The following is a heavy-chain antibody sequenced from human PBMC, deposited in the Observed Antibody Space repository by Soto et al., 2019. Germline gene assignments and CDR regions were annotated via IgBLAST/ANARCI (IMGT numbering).Heavy chain of an antibody. CDR2: IYYSGST. CDR1: GGSISSSSYY. V-gene: IGHV4-39*01. CDR3: ARHSSGWTIDY. D-gene: IGHD6-19*01. J-gene: IGHJ4*02. Sequence: QLQLQESGPGLVKPSETLSLTCTVSGGSISSSSYYWGWIRQPPGKGLEWIGSIYYSGSTYYNPSLKSRVTISVDTSKNQFSLKLSSVTAADTDVYYCARHSSGWTIDYWGQGTLVTVSS.